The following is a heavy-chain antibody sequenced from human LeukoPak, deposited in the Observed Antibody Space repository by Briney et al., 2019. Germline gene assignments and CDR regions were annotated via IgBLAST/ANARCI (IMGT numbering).Heavy chain of an antibody. CDR3: ARWEGIAGLYYFDY. CDR1: GYTFTGYY. J-gene: IGHJ4*02. D-gene: IGHD1-26*01. Sequence: ASVKVSCKASGYTFTGYYLHWVRQAPGQGLEWMGGIIPIFGTANYAQKFQGRVTITADESTSTAYMELSSLRSEDTAVYYCARWEGIAGLYYFDYWGQGTLVTVSS. CDR2: IIPIFGTA. V-gene: IGHV1-69*13.